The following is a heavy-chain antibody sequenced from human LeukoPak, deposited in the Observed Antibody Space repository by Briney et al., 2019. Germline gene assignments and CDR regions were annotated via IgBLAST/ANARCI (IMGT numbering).Heavy chain of an antibody. J-gene: IGHJ2*01. D-gene: IGHD1-26*01. Sequence: TPSETLSLTCTVSGGSISNYFWSWIRQPAGKGLEWTGYIYYSVSTNYNPSLKSRVTISVDTSKNQFSLKLSSVTAADTAVYYCARDSANWYFDLWGRGTLVTVSS. CDR1: GGSISNYF. V-gene: IGHV4-59*01. CDR3: ARDSANWYFDL. CDR2: IYYSVST.